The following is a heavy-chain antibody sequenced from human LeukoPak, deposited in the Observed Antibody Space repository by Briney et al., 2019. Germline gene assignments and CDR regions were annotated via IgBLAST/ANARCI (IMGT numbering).Heavy chain of an antibody. Sequence: ASVKVSCKVSGYTLTELSMHWVRQAPGKGLEWMGGFDPEDGETIYAQKFQGRVTMTEDTSTDTAYMELSSLRSEDTAVYYCATSVPDIVVVPAAIDYWGQGTLVTVSS. CDR3: ATSVPDIVVVPAAIDY. CDR2: FDPEDGET. J-gene: IGHJ4*02. V-gene: IGHV1-24*01. D-gene: IGHD2-2*01. CDR1: GYTLTELS.